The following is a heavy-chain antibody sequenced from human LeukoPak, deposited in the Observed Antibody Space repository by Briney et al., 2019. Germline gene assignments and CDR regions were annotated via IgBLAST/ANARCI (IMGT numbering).Heavy chain of an antibody. D-gene: IGHD3-22*01. CDR1: GYTFTDYY. J-gene: IGHJ4*02. V-gene: IGHV1-2*02. CDR3: ARGSHYDSSGYHYYFDY. Sequence: ASVKVSCKASGYTFTDYYLLWVRQAPGQGLEWMGWINPNSGGTNYAQKFQGRVTMTRDTSISTAYMELSRLRSDDTAVYYCARGSHYDSSGYHYYFDYWGQGTLVTVSS. CDR2: INPNSGGT.